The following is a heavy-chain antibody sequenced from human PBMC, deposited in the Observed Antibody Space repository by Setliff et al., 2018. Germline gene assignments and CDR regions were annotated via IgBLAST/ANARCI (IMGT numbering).Heavy chain of an antibody. CDR2: IYYRGDT. CDR3: ARTGTYRYFDY. J-gene: IGHJ4*02. CDR1: GASITSDGYY. Sequence: SETLSLTCIVSGASITSDGYYWSWIRQHPVKGLEWIGRIYYRGDTYYNASLKGRLTISVDTAQNQFSLRLTSVTAADTAVYYCARTGTYRYFDYWGQGALVTVSS. V-gene: IGHV4-39*01. D-gene: IGHD1-1*01.